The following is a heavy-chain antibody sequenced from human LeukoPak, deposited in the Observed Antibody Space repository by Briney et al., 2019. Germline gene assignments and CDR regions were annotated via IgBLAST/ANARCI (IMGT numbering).Heavy chain of an antibody. D-gene: IGHD3-10*01. V-gene: IGHV1-69*13. CDR1: GGTFSGYA. Sequence: VASVKVSCKASGGTFSGYAISWVRQAPGQGLERMGGIIPIFGTANYAQKFQGRVTITADESTSTAYMELSSLRSEDTAVYYCATLYGSGSYSHDHWGQGTLVTVSS. CDR3: ATLYGSGSYSHDH. J-gene: IGHJ5*02. CDR2: IIPIFGTA.